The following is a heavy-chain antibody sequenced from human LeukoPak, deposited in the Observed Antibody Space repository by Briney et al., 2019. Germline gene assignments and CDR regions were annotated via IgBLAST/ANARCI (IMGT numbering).Heavy chain of an antibody. V-gene: IGHV3-48*01. CDR2: ISWNSNSI. J-gene: IGHJ3*02. Sequence: GGSLRLSCAASGFTFSTYSMNWVRQVPGKGLEWISYISWNSNSIYYADSVKGRFTTSRDNSKNTLYLQMNSLRAEDTAVYYCARVQAAPNDGAFDIWGQGTMVTVSS. D-gene: IGHD6-6*01. CDR3: ARVQAAPNDGAFDI. CDR1: GFTFSTYS.